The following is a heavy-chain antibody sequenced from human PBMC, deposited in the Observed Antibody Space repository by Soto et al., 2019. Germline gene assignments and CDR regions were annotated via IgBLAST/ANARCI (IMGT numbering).Heavy chain of an antibody. CDR1: GVPLSNVW. Sequence: GGSLRLSCAVSGVPLSNVWLKSVRQASGKGGEWVGSMKRRTDGGTVEYAAPVKDRFTISREDSENTLYPQMNSLKSEGTAVYYSSHGYYQYVESWGQGTVVTVSS. CDR3: SHGYYQYVES. CDR2: MKRRTDGGTV. J-gene: IGHJ4*02. V-gene: IGHV3-15*07. D-gene: IGHD5-18*01.